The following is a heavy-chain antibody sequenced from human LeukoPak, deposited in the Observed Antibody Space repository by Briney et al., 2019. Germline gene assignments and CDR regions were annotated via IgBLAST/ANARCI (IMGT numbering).Heavy chain of an antibody. Sequence: ETLSLTCTVSGGSISSHYWSWIRQPPGKGLEWIGYIYYSGSSKYNPSLKSRVTISVDTSKNQFSLKLSSVTAADTAVYYCARLYDSSSYTNWLDPWGQGTLVTVSS. CDR3: ARLYDSSSYTNWLDP. J-gene: IGHJ5*02. V-gene: IGHV4-59*11. D-gene: IGHD3-22*01. CDR1: GGSISSHY. CDR2: IYYSGSS.